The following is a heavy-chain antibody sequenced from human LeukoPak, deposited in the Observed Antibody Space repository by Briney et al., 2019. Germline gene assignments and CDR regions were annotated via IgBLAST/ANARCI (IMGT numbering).Heavy chain of an antibody. CDR2: ISSSSGTI. CDR1: GFTFSSYS. J-gene: IGHJ4*02. Sequence: GGSLRLSCAASGFTFSSYSMNWVRQAPGKGLEWVSYISSSSGTIYYADSVKGRFTISRDNAKDSLFLQMNSLRDEDTAVYYCARDYDSSGYQGDYFDYWGQGTLVTVSS. CDR3: ARDYDSSGYQGDYFDY. V-gene: IGHV3-48*02. D-gene: IGHD3-22*01.